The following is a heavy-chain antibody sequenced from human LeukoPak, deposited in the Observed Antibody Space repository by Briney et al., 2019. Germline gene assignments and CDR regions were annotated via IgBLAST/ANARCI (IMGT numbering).Heavy chain of an antibody. CDR2: ISTYSGNT. CDR1: GYTFTSYG. D-gene: IGHD3-16*01. Sequence: ASVKVSCKTSGYTFTSYGISWVRQAPGQGLEWMGWISTYSGNTNYAQKVPGRVTMTTDTSTSTAYMELKSLRSDDTAVYYCARADSVWGGYHDYWGQGTLVTVTS. V-gene: IGHV1-18*01. J-gene: IGHJ4*02. CDR3: ARADSVWGGYHDY.